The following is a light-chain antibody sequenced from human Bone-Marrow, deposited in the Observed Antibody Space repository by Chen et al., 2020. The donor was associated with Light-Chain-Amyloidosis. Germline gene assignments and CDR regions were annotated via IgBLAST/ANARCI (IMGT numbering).Light chain of an antibody. CDR2: LGS. CDR1: QSLLHSNGYNY. CDR3: MQALQTPFT. V-gene: IGKV2-28*01. J-gene: IGKJ3*01. Sequence: DIVMTQSPLFLPVTPGDPASISCRSSQSLLHSNGYNYLDWYLQKPGQSPQLLIYLGSNRASGVPDRFSGSGSGTDFTLKISRVEAEDVGVYYCMQALQTPFTFGPGTKVDIK.